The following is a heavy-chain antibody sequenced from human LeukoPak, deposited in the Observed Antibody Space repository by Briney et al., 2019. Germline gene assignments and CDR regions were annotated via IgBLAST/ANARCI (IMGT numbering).Heavy chain of an antibody. D-gene: IGHD6-19*01. V-gene: IGHV1-69*13. CDR2: IIPIFGTA. CDR1: GGTFISYA. CDR3: ARPQEYGVAGTGWYFDL. J-gene: IGHJ2*01. Sequence: SVKVSCKASGGTFISYAISWVRQAPGQGLEWMGGIIPIFGTANYAQKFQGRVTITADESTSTAYMELSSLRSEDTAVYYCARPQEYGVAGTGWYFDLWGRGTLVTVSS.